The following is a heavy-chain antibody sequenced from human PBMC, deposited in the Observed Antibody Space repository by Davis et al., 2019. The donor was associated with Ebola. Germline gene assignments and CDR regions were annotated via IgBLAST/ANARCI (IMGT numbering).Heavy chain of an antibody. J-gene: IGHJ6*02. V-gene: IGHV4-59*01. D-gene: IGHD6-19*01. Sequence: MPSETLSLTCTVSGGSISSYYWSWIRQPPGKGLEWIGYIYYSGSTNYNPSLKSRVTISVDTPKNQFSLKLSSVTAADTAVYYCARRDGSSGWYNYYGMDVWGQGTTVTVSS. CDR1: GGSISSYY. CDR3: ARRDGSSGWYNYYGMDV. CDR2: IYYSGST.